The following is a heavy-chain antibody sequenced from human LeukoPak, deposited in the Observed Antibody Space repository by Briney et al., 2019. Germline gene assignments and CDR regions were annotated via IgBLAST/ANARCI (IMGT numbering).Heavy chain of an antibody. D-gene: IGHD3-10*01. V-gene: IGHV4-34*01. CDR1: GGAFSGYY. CDR2: INHSGST. J-gene: IGHJ4*02. Sequence: SETLSLTCAVYGGAFSGYYWSWIRQPPGKGLEWIGEINHSGSTNYNPSLKSRVTISVDTSKNQFSLKLSSVTAAGTAVYYCARGVENMSRGVRTFDYWGQGTLVTVSS. CDR3: ARGVENMSRGVRTFDY.